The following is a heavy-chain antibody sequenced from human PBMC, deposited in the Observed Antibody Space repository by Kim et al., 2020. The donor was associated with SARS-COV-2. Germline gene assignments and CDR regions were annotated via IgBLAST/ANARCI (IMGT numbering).Heavy chain of an antibody. CDR2: ISSYKGNT. D-gene: IGHD6-13*01. V-gene: IGHV1-18*01. J-gene: IGHJ6*02. CDR3: ARDRDISRGCGMDV. Sequence: ASVKVSCKASGYIFTSYGISWVRQAPGQGFEWMGWISSYKGNTNFAQKLQGRLTMTTDTSTSTAYMEVRSLRSDDAAVYYCARDRDISRGCGMDVGGQGTTVTVSS. CDR1: GYIFTSYG.